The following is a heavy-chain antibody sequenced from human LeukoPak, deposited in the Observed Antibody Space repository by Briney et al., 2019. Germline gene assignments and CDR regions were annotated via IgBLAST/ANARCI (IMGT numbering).Heavy chain of an antibody. V-gene: IGHV1-2*02. J-gene: IGHJ6*02. CDR2: INPNTGGT. CDR3: ARQVHYYYYGMDV. D-gene: IGHD2-2*01. CDR1: GYTFTGYY. Sequence: ASVKVSCKASGYTFTGYYMHWVRQAPGQGLEWMGWINPNTGGTNYAQKFQGRVTMTRDTSITTAYMELSRLRSDGTAVYYCARQVHYYYYGMDVWGQGTTVTVSS.